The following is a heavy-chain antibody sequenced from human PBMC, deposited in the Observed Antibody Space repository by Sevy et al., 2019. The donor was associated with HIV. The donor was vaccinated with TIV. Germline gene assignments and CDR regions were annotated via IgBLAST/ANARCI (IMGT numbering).Heavy chain of an antibody. J-gene: IGHJ4*02. CDR3: AGRTYYSDSTAYYFDY. CDR2: IHQSGST. V-gene: IGHV4-38-2*02. CDR1: GYSISTGYY. D-gene: IGHD3-22*01. Sequence: SETLSLTCTVSGYSISTGYYWGWIRQPPGKGLEWIGNIHQSGSTYYNPSLKSRITISGDTSKNQFSLNLISVTAADTAVYYCAGRTYYSDSTAYYFDYWGQGTLVTVSS.